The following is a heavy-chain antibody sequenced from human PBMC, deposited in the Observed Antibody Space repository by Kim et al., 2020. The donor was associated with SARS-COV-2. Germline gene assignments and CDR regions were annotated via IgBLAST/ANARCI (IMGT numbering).Heavy chain of an antibody. D-gene: IGHD2-2*01. Sequence: TDSGKARFTRSRDNAKKSLYLQMNSLRAEDTAVYYCARDGSSTSWGNWFDPWGQGTLVTVSS. J-gene: IGHJ5*02. CDR3: ARDGSSTSWGNWFDP. V-gene: IGHV3-11*04.